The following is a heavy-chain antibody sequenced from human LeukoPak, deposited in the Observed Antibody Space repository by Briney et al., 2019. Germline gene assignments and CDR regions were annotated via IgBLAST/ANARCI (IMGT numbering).Heavy chain of an antibody. D-gene: IGHD1-26*01. CDR1: GYRFTNYW. CDR2: IYPGDSET. Sequence: GESLKISCQGSGYRFTNYWIGWVRQMPGKGLEWISFIYPGDSETRYSPSFQGQVTISADKSICTAYLQWSSLKASDTAMYYCARGSPGFDYWGQGSLVTVSS. CDR3: ARGSPGFDY. V-gene: IGHV5-51*01. J-gene: IGHJ4*02.